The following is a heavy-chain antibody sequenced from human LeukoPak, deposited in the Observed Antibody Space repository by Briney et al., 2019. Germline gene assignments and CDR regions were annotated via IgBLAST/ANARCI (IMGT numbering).Heavy chain of an antibody. Sequence: GGSLRLSCAASGFTFSSYAMSWVRQAPGKGLEWVSAISGSGGSTYYADSVKGRFTISRDNSKNTLYLQMNSLRAEGTAVYYCAKGSSSWPRTFDYWGQGTLVTVSS. J-gene: IGHJ4*02. CDR3: AKGSSSWPRTFDY. V-gene: IGHV3-23*01. D-gene: IGHD6-13*01. CDR1: GFTFSSYA. CDR2: ISGSGGST.